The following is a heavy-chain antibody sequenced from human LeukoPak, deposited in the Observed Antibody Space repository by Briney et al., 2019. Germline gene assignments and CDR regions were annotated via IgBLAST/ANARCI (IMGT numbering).Heavy chain of an antibody. D-gene: IGHD4-17*01. CDR3: TTTAYGDNIDY. CDR2: IRSKAYGGTT. Sequence: GGSLRLSCAASGFTFSSYAMSWVRQAPGKGLEWVGFIRSKAYGGTTEYAASVKGRFTISRDDSKSIAYLQMNSLKTEDTAVYYCTTTAYGDNIDYWGQGTLVTVSS. J-gene: IGHJ4*02. CDR1: GFTFSSYA. V-gene: IGHV3-49*04.